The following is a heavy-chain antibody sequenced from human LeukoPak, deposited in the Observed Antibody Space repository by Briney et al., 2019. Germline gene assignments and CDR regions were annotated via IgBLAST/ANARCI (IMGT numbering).Heavy chain of an antibody. CDR2: IEQDGSEK. Sequence: GGSLRLSCAASGFTFSNYWMSWVRQAPGKGLEWVANIEQDGSEKYYVDSVKGRFTISRDNANNSVYLQMSSLRAEDTAVYYCARGSVGATHFDYWGQGTLVTVSS. CDR1: GFTFSNYW. J-gene: IGHJ4*02. D-gene: IGHD1-26*01. V-gene: IGHV3-7*01. CDR3: ARGSVGATHFDY.